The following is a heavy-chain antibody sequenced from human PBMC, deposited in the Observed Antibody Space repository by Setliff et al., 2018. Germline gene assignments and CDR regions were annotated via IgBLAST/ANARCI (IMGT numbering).Heavy chain of an antibody. CDR2: VSAYTGNA. D-gene: IGHD5-18*01. Sequence: ASVKVSCKASGYTFTDYGITWVRQAPGQGLEWMGWVSAYTGNAYYAHRLQDRVTLTTDKSTGTAYMELRSLRSDDTAVYYCARGGHIRYDYYYMDVWGKGTTVTVSS. CDR3: ARGGHIRYDYYYMDV. CDR1: GYTFTDYG. J-gene: IGHJ6*03. V-gene: IGHV1-18*01.